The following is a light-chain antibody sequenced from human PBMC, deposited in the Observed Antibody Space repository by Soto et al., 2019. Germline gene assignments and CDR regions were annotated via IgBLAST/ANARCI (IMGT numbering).Light chain of an antibody. CDR2: EVS. CDR3: SSYAGSNNYV. J-gene: IGLJ1*01. Sequence: QSVLTQPPSASGSPGQSVTISCTGTSSDVGAYNYLSWYQQHPGKAPKLMIYEVSKRPSGVPDRFSGSKSGNTASLTVSGLQAEDEADYYCSSYAGSNNYVFGPGTKLTVL. V-gene: IGLV2-8*01. CDR1: SSDVGAYNY.